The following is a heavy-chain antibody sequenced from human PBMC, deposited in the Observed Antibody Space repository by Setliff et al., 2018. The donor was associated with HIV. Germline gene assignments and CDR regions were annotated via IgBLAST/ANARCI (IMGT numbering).Heavy chain of an antibody. CDR3: AHDYGDYYSALHV. V-gene: IGHV2-5*08. D-gene: IGHD4-17*01. Sequence: TLSLTCSVSGGSLSSYYWSWIRQPPGKGLEWIAIVYWDDDERYSPSLNSRLTITKHTSKNQVVLTMSNMDPLDTGAYYCAHDYGDYYSALHVWGQGTMVTVSS. CDR1: GGSLSSYY. J-gene: IGHJ3*01. CDR2: VYWDDDE.